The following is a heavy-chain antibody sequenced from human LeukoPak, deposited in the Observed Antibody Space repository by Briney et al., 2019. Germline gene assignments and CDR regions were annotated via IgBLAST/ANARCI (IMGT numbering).Heavy chain of an antibody. CDR1: GFTISSDY. Sequence: GGSLRLSCAASGFTISSDYMTWVRQAPGKGLEWVSVTYINGPTYYADSVKGRFTISRDNSKNTLFLQMNSLRAEDTAVYYCASGWFDPWGQGTLVTVSS. J-gene: IGHJ5*02. CDR2: TYINGPT. CDR3: ASGWFDP. V-gene: IGHV3-66*01.